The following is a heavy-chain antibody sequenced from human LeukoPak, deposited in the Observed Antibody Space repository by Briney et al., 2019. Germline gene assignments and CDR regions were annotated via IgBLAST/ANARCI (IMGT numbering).Heavy chain of an antibody. D-gene: IGHD1-26*01. CDR1: GGSISSYY. Sequence: PSETLSLTCTVSGGSISSYYWSWIRQPPGKGLEWIGYIYYSGSTNYNPSLKSRVTISVDTSKNQFSLKLSSVTAADTAVYYCARGDGYSWQYYFDYWGQGALVTVSS. V-gene: IGHV4-59*12. CDR2: IYYSGST. J-gene: IGHJ4*02. CDR3: ARGDGYSWQYYFDY.